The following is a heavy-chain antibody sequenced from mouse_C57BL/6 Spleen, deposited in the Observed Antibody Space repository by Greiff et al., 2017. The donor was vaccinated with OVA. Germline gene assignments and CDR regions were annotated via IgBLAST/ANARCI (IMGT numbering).Heavy chain of an antibody. CDR3: ARSYYGSSSTYWYFDV. V-gene: IGHV5-4*01. CDR2: ISDGGSYT. D-gene: IGHD1-1*01. J-gene: IGHJ1*03. CDR1: GFTFSSYA. Sequence: EVQGVESGGGLVKPGGSLKLSCAASGFTFSSYAMSWVRQTPEKRLEWVATISDGGSYTYYPDNVKGRFTISRDNAKNNLYLQMSHLKSEDTAMYYCARSYYGSSSTYWYFDVWGTGTTVTVSS.